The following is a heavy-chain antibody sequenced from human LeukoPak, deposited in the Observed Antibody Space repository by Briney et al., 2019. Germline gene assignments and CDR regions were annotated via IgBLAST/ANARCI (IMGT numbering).Heavy chain of an antibody. CDR1: RFTFSSYA. V-gene: IGHV3-30*04. CDR2: MSYDGSNK. Sequence: PGGCLRLSCAASRFTFSSYAMHWVRQAPGKGLEWVAVMSYDGSNKYYADSVKGRFTISRDNSKNTLYLQMNSLRAEDTAVYYSARDLSTYYYDSSVKPGGYWGQGTLVTVSS. CDR3: ARDLSTYYYDSSVKPGGY. J-gene: IGHJ4*02. D-gene: IGHD3-22*01.